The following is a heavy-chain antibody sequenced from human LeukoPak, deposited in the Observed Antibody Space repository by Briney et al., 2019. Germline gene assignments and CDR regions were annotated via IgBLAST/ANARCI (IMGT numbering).Heavy chain of an antibody. CDR2: IRYDGSNK. Sequence: GGSLRLSCAASGFTFSRSGMHWVRQAPGKGLEWVAFIRYDGSNKYYADSVKGRFTISRDNSKSTLSLQMNSLRAEDTAIYYCATYRQVLLPFESWGQGTLVTVSS. CDR1: GFTFSRSG. CDR3: ATYRQVLLPFES. V-gene: IGHV3-30*02. J-gene: IGHJ4*02. D-gene: IGHD2-8*02.